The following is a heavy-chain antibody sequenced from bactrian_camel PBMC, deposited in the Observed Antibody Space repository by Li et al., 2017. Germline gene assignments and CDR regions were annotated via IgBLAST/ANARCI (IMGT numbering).Heavy chain of an antibody. CDR3: AADFRDGLGFGCASADSGY. V-gene: IGHV3S53*01. Sequence: HVQLVESGGGSVQPGESLRLSCTATTRFSTDFLDSDMGWYRQTPGNECELVASVSASGITLYGDSVKGRFAISRDDHKKMLYLQMNELQPEDTAVYYCAADFRDGLGFGCASADSGYWGLGTQDTVS. J-gene: IGHJ6*01. CDR1: TRFSTDFLDSD. D-gene: IGHD5*01. CDR2: VSASGIT.